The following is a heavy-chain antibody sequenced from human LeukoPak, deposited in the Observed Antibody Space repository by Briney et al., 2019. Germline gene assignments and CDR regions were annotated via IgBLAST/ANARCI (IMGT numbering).Heavy chain of an antibody. CDR1: GFTVSRNY. Sequence: GGSLRLSCAASGFTVSRNYMSWVRQAPVKGLEWVSVIYSGGTTYYADSVKGRFIISRDTSKNTLYLQMNSLRVEDTAVYYCAREELELRGWFDPWGQGTLVTISS. CDR2: IYSGGTT. CDR3: AREELELRGWFDP. V-gene: IGHV3-66*01. J-gene: IGHJ5*02. D-gene: IGHD1-26*01.